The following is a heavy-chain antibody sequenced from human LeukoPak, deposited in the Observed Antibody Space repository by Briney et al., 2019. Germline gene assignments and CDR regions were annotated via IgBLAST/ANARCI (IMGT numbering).Heavy chain of an antibody. J-gene: IGHJ6*02. CDR1: GGSISSYY. CDR2: IYYSGGT. Sequence: PSETLSLTCTVSGGSISSYYWSWIRQPPGKGLEWIGYIYYSGGTNYNPSLKSRVTISVDTSKNQFSLKLSSVTAADTAVYYCGRYCSSTSCYSGYYYGMDVWGQGTTVTVSS. V-gene: IGHV4-59*01. D-gene: IGHD2-2*01. CDR3: GRYCSSTSCYSGYYYGMDV.